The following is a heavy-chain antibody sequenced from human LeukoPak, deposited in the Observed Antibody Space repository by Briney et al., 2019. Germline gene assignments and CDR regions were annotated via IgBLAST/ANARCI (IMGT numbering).Heavy chain of an antibody. CDR3: GRGRDYGWGSLHYGAFDI. V-gene: IGHV3-74*03. CDR1: GFTFSSYW. CDR2: INSDGSST. J-gene: IGHJ3*02. D-gene: IGHD3-16*01. Sequence: GGSLRLSCAASGFTFSSYWMHWVRQAPGKGLVWVSLINSDGSSTKFADSVKGRFTISRDNAKSTLYLQMNSLRAEDTAVYYCGRGRDYGWGSLHYGAFDIWGQGTMVTVSS.